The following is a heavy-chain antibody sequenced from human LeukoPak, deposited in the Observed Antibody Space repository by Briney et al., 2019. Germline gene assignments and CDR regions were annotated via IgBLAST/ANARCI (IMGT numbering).Heavy chain of an antibody. CDR1: GGSVSTDGYY. D-gene: IGHD3-22*01. Sequence: SETLSLTCIVSGGSVSTDGYYWSWIRQPAGKGLEWIGRLYATVSTNYNPSLQSRVTMSVDTSKNQFSLKLSSVTAADTAVYYCARARGRGPSGYYNYWGQGTLVTVSS. J-gene: IGHJ4*02. CDR3: ARARGRGPSGYYNY. CDR2: LYATVST. V-gene: IGHV4-61*02.